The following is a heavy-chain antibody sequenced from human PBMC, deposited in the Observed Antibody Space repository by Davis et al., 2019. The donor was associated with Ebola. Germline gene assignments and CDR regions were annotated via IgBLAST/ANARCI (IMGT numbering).Heavy chain of an antibody. CDR1: GFTFDDYG. V-gene: IGHV3-20*04. CDR3: ASSFNWKYDY. CDR2: INWNGGST. J-gene: IGHJ4*02. Sequence: GESLKISCAASGFTFDDYGMSWVRQAPGKGLEWVSGINWNGGSTGYADSVKGRFTISRDNDKNSLYLQMNSLRAEDTAVYYCASSFNWKYDYWGQGTLVTVSS. D-gene: IGHD1-7*01.